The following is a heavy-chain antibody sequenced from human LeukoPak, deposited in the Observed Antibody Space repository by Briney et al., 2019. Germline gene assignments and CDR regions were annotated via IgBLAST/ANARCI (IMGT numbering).Heavy chain of an antibody. CDR3: ARGSYFCGGDCYTAEFFQH. CDR1: GFTFSSYA. D-gene: IGHD2-21*02. J-gene: IGHJ1*01. Sequence: GGSLRLSCAASGFTFSSYAMSWVRQAPGKGLEWVSAISGSGGSTYYADSVKGRFTISRDNAKNSLYLQMDSLRAEDTAVYYCARGSYFCGGDCYTAEFFQHWGQGTLVTVSS. CDR2: ISGSGGST. V-gene: IGHV3-23*01.